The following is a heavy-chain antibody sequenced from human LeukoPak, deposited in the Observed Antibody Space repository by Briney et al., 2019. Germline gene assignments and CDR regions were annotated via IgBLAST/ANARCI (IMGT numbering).Heavy chain of an antibody. Sequence: GASVKVSCKASGYTFTGNHVHWVRQAPGQGLEWMGGIIPIFGTANYAQKFQGRVTITADESTSTAYMELSSLRSEDTAVYYCASNPGIAAAGFDYWGQGTLVTVSS. D-gene: IGHD6-13*01. CDR2: IIPIFGTA. CDR3: ASNPGIAAAGFDY. CDR1: GYTFTGNH. J-gene: IGHJ4*02. V-gene: IGHV1-69*13.